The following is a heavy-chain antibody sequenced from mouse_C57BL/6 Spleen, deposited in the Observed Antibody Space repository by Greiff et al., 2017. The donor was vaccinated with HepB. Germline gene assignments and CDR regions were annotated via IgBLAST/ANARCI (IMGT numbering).Heavy chain of an antibody. V-gene: IGHV1-74*01. J-gene: IGHJ3*01. Sequence: VQLQQPGAELVKPGASVKVSCKASGYTFTSYWMHWVKQRPGQGLEWIGRIHPSDSDTNYNQKFKGKDTLTVDKSSSTAYMQLSSLTSADSAVYYCAISGYYGSCGWFAYWGQWTLVTVSA. CDR2: IHPSDSDT. CDR3: AISGYYGSCGWFAY. CDR1: GYTFTSYW. D-gene: IGHD1-1*01.